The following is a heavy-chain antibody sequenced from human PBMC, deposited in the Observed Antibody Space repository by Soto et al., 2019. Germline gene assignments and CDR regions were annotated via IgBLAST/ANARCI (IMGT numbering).Heavy chain of an antibody. CDR1: GYTFTSYY. CDR3: ARVLGYRYGYSFFDY. CDR2: INPSGGST. V-gene: IGHV1-46*01. J-gene: IGHJ4*02. D-gene: IGHD5-18*01. Sequence: ASVKVSCKASGYTFTSYYMHWVRQAPGQGLEWMGIINPSGGSTSYAQKFQGRVTMTRDTSTSTVYMELSSLRSEDTAVYYCARVLGYRYGYSFFDYWGQGTLVTVSS.